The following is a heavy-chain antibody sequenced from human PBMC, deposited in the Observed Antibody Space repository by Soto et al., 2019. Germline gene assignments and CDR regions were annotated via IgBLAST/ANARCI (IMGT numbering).Heavy chain of an antibody. CDR1: GFIFTNYA. CDR2: IGGRGNSA. D-gene: IGHD5-12*01. V-gene: IGHV3-23*01. CDR3: VREGRGSFDF. J-gene: IGHJ3*01. Sequence: LRLSCAASGFIFTNYAMNWVRQAPGKGLEWVSVIGGRGNSAYYADSVQGRFTISRDNSKNTLSLQMSSLTADDTAIYYCVREGRGSFDFWGRGTMVTVSS.